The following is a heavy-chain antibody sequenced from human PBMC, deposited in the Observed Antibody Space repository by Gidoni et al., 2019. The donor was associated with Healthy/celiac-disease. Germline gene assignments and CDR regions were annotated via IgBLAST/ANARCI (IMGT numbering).Heavy chain of an antibody. CDR1: GFPFSSYA. V-gene: IGHV3-23*01. D-gene: IGHD3-22*01. CDR3: AKDVVPYYYDSSGYWGYFDY. J-gene: IGHJ4*02. Sequence: EVQLLESGGGLVQPGGSLRLSCAASGFPFSSYAMSWVRQAPGKGLEWVSAISGSGGSTYYADSVKGRFTISRDNSKNTLYLQMNSLRAEDTAVYYCAKDVVPYYYDSSGYWGYFDYWGQGTLVTVSS. CDR2: ISGSGGST.